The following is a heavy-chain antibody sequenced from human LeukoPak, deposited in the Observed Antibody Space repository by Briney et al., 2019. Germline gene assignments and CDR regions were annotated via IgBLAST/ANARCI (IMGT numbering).Heavy chain of an antibody. CDR2: IWYDGSNK. D-gene: IGHD6-6*01. J-gene: IGHJ5*02. CDR1: GFTISSYG. Sequence: GGSLRPSCAASGFTISSYGMHWVRQAPGKGLEWVAVIWYDGSNKYYADSVKGRFTISRDNSKNTLYLQMNSLRAEDTAVYYCARGSSAVDPWGQGTLVTVSS. CDR3: ARGSSAVDP. V-gene: IGHV3-33*01.